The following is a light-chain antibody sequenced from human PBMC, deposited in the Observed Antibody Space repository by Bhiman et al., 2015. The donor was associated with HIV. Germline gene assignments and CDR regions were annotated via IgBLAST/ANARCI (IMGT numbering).Light chain of an antibody. CDR3: QAWDSGTAV. V-gene: IGLV3-1*01. Sequence: SYELTQPPSVSVAPGQTASITCSGDKLGDKYVCWYQQKPGQSPVLVIYQDNKRPSGIPERFSGSNSGNSATLTISGTQAVDEADYYCQAWDSGTAVFGAGTKVTVL. CDR2: QDN. CDR1: KLGDKY. J-gene: IGLJ1*01.